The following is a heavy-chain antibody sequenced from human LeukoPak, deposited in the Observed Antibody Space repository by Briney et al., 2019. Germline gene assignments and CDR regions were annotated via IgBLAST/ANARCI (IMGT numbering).Heavy chain of an antibody. Sequence: PSETLSLTCTVSGDSVRSYYWSWIRQPPGQGLEWLGHINDRGSTNYNPSLQGRVTISIDTSKNQFSLKVNSVTAADTAVYYCVRDSRYGSAWFEEGLDFWGQGTTVTVSS. J-gene: IGHJ6*02. CDR1: GDSVRSYY. CDR3: VRDSRYGSAWFEEGLDF. D-gene: IGHD6-13*01. V-gene: IGHV4-59*02. CDR2: INDRGST.